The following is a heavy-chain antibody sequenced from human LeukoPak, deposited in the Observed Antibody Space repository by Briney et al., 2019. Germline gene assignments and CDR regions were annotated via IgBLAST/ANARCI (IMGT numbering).Heavy chain of an antibody. CDR2: INHSGST. J-gene: IGHJ4*02. V-gene: IGHV4-34*01. CDR1: GGSFSGYY. Sequence: PSETLSLTCAVYGGSFSGYYWSWIRQPPGKGLEWIGEINHSGSTNYNPSLKSRVTISVDTSKNQFSLKLSSVTAADTAVYYCARSLRWYLPIDYWGQGTLVTVSS. CDR3: ARSLRWYLPIDY. D-gene: IGHD4-23*01.